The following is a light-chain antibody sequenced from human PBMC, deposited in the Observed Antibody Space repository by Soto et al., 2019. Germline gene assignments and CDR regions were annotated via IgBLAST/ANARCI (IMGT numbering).Light chain of an antibody. Sequence: QAVVTQGPSLTVSPGGTVTLTCGSSTGAVTSGHYPYWFQQKPGQAPRTLIYDTSNKHSWTPARFSGSLLGGKAALTLSGAQPEDEAEYYCLLSYSGALVVFGGGTQLTV. CDR1: TGAVTSGHY. CDR2: DTS. CDR3: LLSYSGALVV. J-gene: IGLJ2*01. V-gene: IGLV7-46*01.